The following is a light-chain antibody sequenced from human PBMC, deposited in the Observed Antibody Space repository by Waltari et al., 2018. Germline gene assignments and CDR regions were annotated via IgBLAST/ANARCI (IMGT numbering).Light chain of an antibody. CDR2: EVS. J-gene: IGLJ2*01. CDR3: SSYAGSNKV. V-gene: IGLV2-8*01. Sequence: QSALTQPPSASGSPGQSVTISCTGTSSDVGGYNYVSWYQQHPGKAPKLMIYEVSKRPSGLPDRFSSSKSGNTASLTVSGLQAEDEADYYCSSYAGSNKVFGGGTTLTVL. CDR1: SSDVGGYNY.